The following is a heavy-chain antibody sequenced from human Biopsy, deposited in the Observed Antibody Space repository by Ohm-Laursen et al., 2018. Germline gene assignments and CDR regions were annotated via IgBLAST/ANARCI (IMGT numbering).Heavy chain of an antibody. J-gene: IGHJ5*02. CDR3: ARGYSRRISIFEASIYWFDT. D-gene: IGHD6-6*01. CDR2: MIPSSGKT. CDR1: GYSFSTYD. Sequence: ASVEVSCKASGYSFSTYDVNWVRQARGQGLEWMGWMIPSSGKTGYAQRFQGRVTLTMNTSISTAYMELSGLRSEDTAVYFCARGYSRRISIFEASIYWFDTWGQGTLVTVSS. V-gene: IGHV1-8*01.